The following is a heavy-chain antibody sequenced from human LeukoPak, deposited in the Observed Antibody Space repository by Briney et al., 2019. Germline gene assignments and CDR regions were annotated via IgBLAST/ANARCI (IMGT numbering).Heavy chain of an antibody. Sequence: GGSLRLSCAASGFTFSSYSMNWVRQAPGKGLEWVSSISSSSSYIYYADSVKGRFTISRDNAKNSLYLQMSSLRAEDTAVYYCARDRDILTGLDAFDIWGQGTMVTASS. V-gene: IGHV3-21*01. CDR1: GFTFSSYS. CDR2: ISSSSSYI. CDR3: ARDRDILTGLDAFDI. J-gene: IGHJ3*02. D-gene: IGHD3-9*01.